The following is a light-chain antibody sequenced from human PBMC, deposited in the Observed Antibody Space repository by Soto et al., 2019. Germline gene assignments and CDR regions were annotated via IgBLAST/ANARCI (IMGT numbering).Light chain of an antibody. V-gene: IGLV8-61*01. J-gene: IGLJ3*02. CDR2: TTN. CDR1: SGSVSTSHY. Sequence: QAVVTQEPALSVSPGGTVTLTCGLTSGSVSTSHYASWYQQTPGQAPRTLIYTTNTRSSGVSARFSGSIVGDKAALTITGAQADDEADYHCVLYVGSGVWEFGGGTKLTVL. CDR3: VLYVGSGVWE.